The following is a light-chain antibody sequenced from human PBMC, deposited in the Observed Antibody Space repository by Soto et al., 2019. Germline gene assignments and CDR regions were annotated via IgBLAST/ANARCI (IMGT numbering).Light chain of an antibody. CDR3: SSFTTSYFYV. CDR1: GSDIGAYNY. J-gene: IGLJ1*01. Sequence: TQPASVSGSPGQSITISCTGTGSDIGAYNYVSWYQQHPGKAPKLIIYGVTHRPSGVSTRFSASKSAYTASLTISGLQAEDEADYYCSSFTTSYFYVFGPGTKVTVL. CDR2: GVT. V-gene: IGLV2-14*01.